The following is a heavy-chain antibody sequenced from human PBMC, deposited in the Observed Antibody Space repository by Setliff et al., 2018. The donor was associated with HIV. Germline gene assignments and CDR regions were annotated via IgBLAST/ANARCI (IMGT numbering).Heavy chain of an antibody. D-gene: IGHD3-22*01. CDR1: GYRFNTYG. V-gene: IGHV1-18*01. CDR2: ISPYNGDT. CDR3: VRGVTRDISGYYRDEYFQH. Sequence: ASVKVSCKASGYRFNTYGISWVRQAPGQGLEWMGWISPYNGDTRFAQSLQGRVTLTTDTSTNIAYMEMRTLRSDDTAVYYCVRGVTRDISGYYRDEYFQHWGQGTPVTVSS. J-gene: IGHJ1*01.